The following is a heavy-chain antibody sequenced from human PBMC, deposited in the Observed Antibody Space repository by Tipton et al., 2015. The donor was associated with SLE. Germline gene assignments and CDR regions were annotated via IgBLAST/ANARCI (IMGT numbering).Heavy chain of an antibody. CDR1: GGSFSGYY. Sequence: TLSLTCAVYGGSFSGYYWSWIRQPPGKGLEWIGSIYYSGSTYYNPSLKSRVTISVDTSKNQFSLKLSSVTAADTAVYYCARSPFIPGWFDPWGQGTLVTVSS. CDR3: ARSPFIPGWFDP. J-gene: IGHJ5*02. D-gene: IGHD3-10*01. V-gene: IGHV4-34*01. CDR2: IYYSGST.